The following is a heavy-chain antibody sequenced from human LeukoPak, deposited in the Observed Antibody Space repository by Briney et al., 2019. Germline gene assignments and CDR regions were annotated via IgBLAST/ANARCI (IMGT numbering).Heavy chain of an antibody. V-gene: IGHV1-69*04. D-gene: IGHD3-22*01. CDR1: GGTFSSYT. CDR3: AREEDYYDSSGYSFVSDY. J-gene: IGHJ4*02. Sequence: SVNVSRKASGGTFSSYTISWVRQAPGQELEWMGRIIPILGIANYAQKFQGRVTITADKSTSTAYMELSSLRSEDTAVYYCAREEDYYDSSGYSFVSDYWGQGTLVTVSS. CDR2: IIPILGIA.